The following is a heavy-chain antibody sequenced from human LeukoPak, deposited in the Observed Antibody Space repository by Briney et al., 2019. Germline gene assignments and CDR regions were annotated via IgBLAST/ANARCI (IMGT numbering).Heavy chain of an antibody. CDR2: TYYRSKWYN. D-gene: IGHD5-18*01. Sequence: SQTLSLTCAISGDSVSSNSAAWNWIRQSPSRGLEWLGRTYYRSKWYNDYAVSVKSRITINPDTSKNQFSLKLSSVTAADTAVYYCARHTDTTMVMGETTFDYWGQGTLVTVSS. V-gene: IGHV6-1*01. J-gene: IGHJ4*02. CDR1: GDSVSSNSAA. CDR3: ARHTDTTMVMGETTFDY.